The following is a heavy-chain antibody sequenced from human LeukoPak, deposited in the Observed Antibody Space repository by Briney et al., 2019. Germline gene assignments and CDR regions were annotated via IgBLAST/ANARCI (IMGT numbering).Heavy chain of an antibody. J-gene: IGHJ5*02. CDR3: ARDRSDGYYYDSSGYLT. CDR1: GFTFDDYA. V-gene: IGHV3-9*01. D-gene: IGHD3-22*01. Sequence: SGGSLRLSCAASGFTFDDYAMHWVRQAPGKGLEWVSGISWNSGSIGYADSVKGRFTISRDNAKNSLYLRMNSLRSDDTAVYYCARDRSDGYYYDSSGYLTWGQGTLVTVSS. CDR2: ISWNSGSI.